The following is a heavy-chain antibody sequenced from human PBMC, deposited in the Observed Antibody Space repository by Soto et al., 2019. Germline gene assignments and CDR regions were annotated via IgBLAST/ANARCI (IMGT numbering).Heavy chain of an antibody. V-gene: IGHV3-23*01. CDR1: GFTFSSYA. Sequence: TGGSFRISCAASGFTFSSYAMSWVRQPPGKWLELFSAISETGGSKYYADCEKGRFTISRDNSKNTLYLQMNILRAEDTAVYYCAKDLGKVGATYFDYGGQGTLVTVSS. J-gene: IGHJ4*02. CDR3: AKDLGKVGATYFDY. D-gene: IGHD1-26*01. CDR2: ISETGGSK.